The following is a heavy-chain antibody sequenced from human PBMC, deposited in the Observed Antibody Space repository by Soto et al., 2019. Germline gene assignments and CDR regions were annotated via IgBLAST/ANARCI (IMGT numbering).Heavy chain of an antibody. J-gene: IGHJ4*02. CDR2: IYYSGST. V-gene: IGHV4-31*03. Sequence: QVQLQESGPGLVKPSQTLSLTCTVSGGSINSGGYYWSWIRQHPGKVLEGIGYIYYSGSTYYNPYLKSRVTISVDTSKNQFTLKLSPVTAADTAVYYCARDRGIVAADAYFDYWGQGILVTVSS. CDR1: GGSINSGGYY. CDR3: ARDRGIVAADAYFDY. D-gene: IGHD6-13*01.